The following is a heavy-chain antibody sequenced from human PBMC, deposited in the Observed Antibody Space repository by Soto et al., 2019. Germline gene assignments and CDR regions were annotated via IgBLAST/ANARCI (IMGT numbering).Heavy chain of an antibody. V-gene: IGHV2-5*02. CDR2: SYWDDDE. CDR1: GFSLSTRGVG. D-gene: IGHD5-18*01. CDR3: AHRPRAYRYHFAD. Sequence: QITLKESGPTLVKPTQTLTLTCTFSGFSLSTRGVGVGWIRQPPGKALEWLALSYWDDDEGYSPSLNTRLTNSNDTSKNQVVHTMNNMDPVDTATYYCAHRPRAYRYHFADWGQGTLVTGSS. J-gene: IGHJ4*02.